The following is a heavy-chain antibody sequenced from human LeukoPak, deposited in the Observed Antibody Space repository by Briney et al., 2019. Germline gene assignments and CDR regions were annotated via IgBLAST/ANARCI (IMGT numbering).Heavy chain of an antibody. CDR1: GGSFSGYY. V-gene: IGHV4-34*01. D-gene: IGHD3-10*01. Sequence: PSETLSLTCAVYGGSFSGYYWSWIRQPPGKGLEWIGEINHSGSTNYNPSLKSRVTISVDTSKNQFSLKLSSVTAADTAVYYCARRSTMVRGNLFSSPKYYFDYWGQGTLVTVSS. J-gene: IGHJ4*02. CDR2: INHSGST. CDR3: ARRSTMVRGNLFSSPKYYFDY.